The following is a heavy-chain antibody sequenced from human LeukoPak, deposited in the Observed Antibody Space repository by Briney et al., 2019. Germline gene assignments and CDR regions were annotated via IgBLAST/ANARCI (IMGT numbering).Heavy chain of an antibody. V-gene: IGHV1-2*02. J-gene: IGHJ4*02. CDR2: INPNSGGT. CDR3: AREDLLRFSVDY. Sequence: AASVKVSCKASGYTFTGYYMHWVRQAPGQGLEWMGWINPNSGGTNYAQKFQGRVTMTRDTSISTACMELSRLRSDDTAVYYCAREDLLRFSVDYWGQGTLVTVSS. D-gene: IGHD3-3*01. CDR1: GYTFTGYY.